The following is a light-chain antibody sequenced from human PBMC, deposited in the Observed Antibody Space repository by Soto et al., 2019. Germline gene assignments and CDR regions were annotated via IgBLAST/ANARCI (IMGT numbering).Light chain of an antibody. Sequence: DIPITQPPSSVYAFVRERGTITCRASQGISSWLAWYQQKPGKAPKLLIYAASSLQSGVPSRFSGSGSGTDFTLTISSLQPEDFATYYCQQANSFPSFGQGTRLEIK. V-gene: IGKV1D-12*01. CDR2: AAS. CDR3: QQANSFPS. CDR1: QGISSW. J-gene: IGKJ5*01.